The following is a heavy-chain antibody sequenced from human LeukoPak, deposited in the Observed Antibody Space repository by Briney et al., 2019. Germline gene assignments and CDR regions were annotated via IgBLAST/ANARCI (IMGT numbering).Heavy chain of an antibody. J-gene: IGHJ2*01. D-gene: IGHD3-22*01. CDR3: PRGYPPPYYDSSFIPRGCWHHWYFYL. Sequence: PGGSLRLSCAASGFTFSSYEMNWVRQAPGKGVEWVSYISSSGSTRYYADSVKGRFTISRDDAKNSLYMQMNSLRAEDTPIYYCPRGYPPPYYDSSFIPRGCWHHWYFYLWGRGTLVTLSS. CDR1: GFTFSSYE. CDR2: ISSSGSTR. V-gene: IGHV3-48*03.